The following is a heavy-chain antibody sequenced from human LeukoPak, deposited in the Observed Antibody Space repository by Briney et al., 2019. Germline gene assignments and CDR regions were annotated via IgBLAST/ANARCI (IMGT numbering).Heavy chain of an antibody. Sequence: PGGSLRLSCAASGFYFSSYTMSWVRQAPGKGLEWVAKMKEDGSDENYVDSVKGRFTISRENAKNLVFLQMNSLRAEDTAVYLCARGGRMYVDKWGQGTLVTVSS. CDR1: GFYFSSYT. V-gene: IGHV3-7*04. CDR3: ARGGRMYVDK. J-gene: IGHJ4*02. CDR2: MKEDGSDE. D-gene: IGHD2-8*01.